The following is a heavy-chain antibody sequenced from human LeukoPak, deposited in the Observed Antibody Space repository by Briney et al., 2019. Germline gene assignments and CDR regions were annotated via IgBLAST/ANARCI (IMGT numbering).Heavy chain of an antibody. CDR2: IYYTGST. J-gene: IGHJ4*02. D-gene: IGHD7-27*01. CDR3: ASRKLGNDY. V-gene: IGHV4-59*02. Sequence: SETLSLTCTISGGSVSDYYWSWTRKSPGKGLEWIGYIYYTGSTTYNPSLKSRVTISADTSKNQFSLKLSSVTAADTAVYYCASRKLGNDYWGQGTLVTVSS. CDR1: GGSVSDYY.